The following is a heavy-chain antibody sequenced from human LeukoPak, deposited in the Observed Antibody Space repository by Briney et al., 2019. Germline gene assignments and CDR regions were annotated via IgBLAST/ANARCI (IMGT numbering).Heavy chain of an antibody. J-gene: IGHJ4*02. Sequence: SVKVSCKASGGTFSSYAISWVRQAPGQGLEWMGGVIPIFGTANYAQKFQGRVTITADKSTSTAYMELSSLRSEDTAVYYCARLAHYYGSGSYYNYFDYWGQGTLVTVSS. CDR1: GGTFSSYA. CDR3: ARLAHYYGSGSYYNYFDY. CDR2: VIPIFGTA. D-gene: IGHD3-10*01. V-gene: IGHV1-69*06.